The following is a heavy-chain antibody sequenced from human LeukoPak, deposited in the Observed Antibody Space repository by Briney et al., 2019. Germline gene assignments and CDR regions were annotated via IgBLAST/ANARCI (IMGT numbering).Heavy chain of an antibody. D-gene: IGHD5-12*01. CDR1: GGSISSYY. Sequence: SETLSLTCTVSGGSISSYYWSWIRQPPGKGLEWIGYIYYSGGTNYNPSLKSRVTISVDTSKNQFSLKLSSVTAADTAVYYCARGGDIVATTPLDYWGQGTLVTVSS. V-gene: IGHV4-59*01. CDR3: ARGGDIVATTPLDY. J-gene: IGHJ4*02. CDR2: IYYSGGT.